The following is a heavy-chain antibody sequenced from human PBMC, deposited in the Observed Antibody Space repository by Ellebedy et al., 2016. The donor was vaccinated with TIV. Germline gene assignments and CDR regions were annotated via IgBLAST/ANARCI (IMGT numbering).Heavy chain of an antibody. J-gene: IGHJ6*02. CDR2: ISGSDGSI. CDR3: ARDNLSPYYDFLIGPKWGYYYGMDV. Sequence: GESLKISCAASGFTIRSYAMSWVRQTLGKGLEWVSGISGSDGSIYYADSVKGRFTISRDNSNNTLFLQMNSLRAEDTAEYYCARDNLSPYYDFLIGPKWGYYYGMDVWGQGTTVTVSS. V-gene: IGHV3-23*01. CDR1: GFTIRSYA. D-gene: IGHD3-3*01.